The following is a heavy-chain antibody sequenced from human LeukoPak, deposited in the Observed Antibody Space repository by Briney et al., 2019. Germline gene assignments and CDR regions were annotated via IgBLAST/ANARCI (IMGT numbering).Heavy chain of an antibody. V-gene: IGHV3-9*01. Sequence: PGGSLRLSCAASAFIFSSYGMHWVRQAPGKGLEWVSHISWNSATIEYADSVKGRFTISRDNAKNSPYLQMNSLRAEDTALYYCVKEVGAAVGRSSFDYWGQGTLVTVSS. J-gene: IGHJ4*02. CDR1: AFIFSSYG. CDR3: VKEVGAAVGRSSFDY. CDR2: ISWNSATI. D-gene: IGHD6-13*01.